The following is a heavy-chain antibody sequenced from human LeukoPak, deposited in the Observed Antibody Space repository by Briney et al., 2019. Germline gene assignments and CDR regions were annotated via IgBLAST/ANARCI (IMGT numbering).Heavy chain of an antibody. CDR1: GFTFDDYA. CDR3: AKGKGDILTGYYGYFDY. V-gene: IGHV3-9*01. J-gene: IGHJ4*02. CDR2: ISWNSGSI. D-gene: IGHD3-9*01. Sequence: GGSLRLSCAASGFTFDDYAMHWVRQAPGKGLEWVSGISWNSGSIGYADSVKGRFTISRDNAKNSLYLQMNSLRAEDTALYYCAKGKGDILTGYYGYFDYWGQGTLVTVSS.